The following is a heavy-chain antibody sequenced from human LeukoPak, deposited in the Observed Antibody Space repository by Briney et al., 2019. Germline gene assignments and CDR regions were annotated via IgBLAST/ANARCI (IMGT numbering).Heavy chain of an antibody. Sequence: GGSLRLSCAASGFTVCSFDRIWVRQAPGKGLEWVSVIFSGDRTYYADSVKDRFTLSRDNSKNMVYLQMNSLRAEDTAVYYCGTSSAWYRWDLWGQGTLVTVSS. CDR2: IFSGDRT. V-gene: IGHV3-66*01. J-gene: IGHJ5*02. CDR1: GFTVCSFD. CDR3: GTSSAWYRWDL. D-gene: IGHD6-19*01.